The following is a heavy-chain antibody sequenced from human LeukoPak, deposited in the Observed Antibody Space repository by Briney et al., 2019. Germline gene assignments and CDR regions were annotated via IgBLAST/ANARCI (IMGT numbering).Heavy chain of an antibody. V-gene: IGHV4-59*01. CDR1: GGSISSYY. J-gene: IGHJ3*02. CDR3: ARDPLSTNDFDI. Sequence: SETLSLTCTVSGGSISSYYWNWIRQSPGKGLEWIGYTNYSGSTNYNPSLKSRVTISVDTSKNQFSLKLSSVTAADTAMYFCARDPLSTNDFDIWGQGTMVTVSS. D-gene: IGHD1-1*01. CDR2: TNYSGST.